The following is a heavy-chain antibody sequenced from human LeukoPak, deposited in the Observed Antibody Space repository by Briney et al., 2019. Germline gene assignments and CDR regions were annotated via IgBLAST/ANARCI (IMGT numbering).Heavy chain of an antibody. J-gene: IGHJ4*03. CDR2: IYDSGST. D-gene: IGHD6-19*01. V-gene: IGHV4-59*08. CDR3: AGHSRGWYFFDY. CDR1: GGSIGSFY. Sequence: SETLSLTCTVSGGSIGSFYWSWIRQPPGKGLEWMGYIYDSGSTNYNPSLKSRVTISVDTSKNQFSLKLSSVTAADTAVYYCAGHSRGWYFFDYWGHGALVTASS.